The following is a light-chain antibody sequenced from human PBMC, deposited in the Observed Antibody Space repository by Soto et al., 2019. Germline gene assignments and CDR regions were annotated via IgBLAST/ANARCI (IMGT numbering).Light chain of an antibody. CDR1: QSVSTY. J-gene: IGKJ1*01. CDR2: AAS. Sequence: DIQMTQSPSSLSASVGDRVTITCRASQSVSTYLNWYSQKSGGAPKLLIHAASTLHSGVPPTFSGSGSGTDFTLTINSLQPEDFATYYCHQTASNPWTFGQGTKVDIK. V-gene: IGKV1-39*01. CDR3: HQTASNPWT.